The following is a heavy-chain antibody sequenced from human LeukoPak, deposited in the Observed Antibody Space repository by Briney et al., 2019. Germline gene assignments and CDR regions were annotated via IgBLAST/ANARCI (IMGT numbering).Heavy chain of an antibody. J-gene: IGHJ4*02. D-gene: IGHD3/OR15-3a*01. CDR2: IYYSGST. V-gene: IGHV4-59*01. Sequence: SETLSLTCTVSGGSISSYYWSWIRQPPGKGLEWIGYIYYSGSTNYNPSLKSRVTISVDTSKNQFSLKLSSVTAADTAVYYCARDREGSDLLLSFGFAYWGQGTLVTVSS. CDR3: ARDREGSDLLLSFGFAY. CDR1: GGSISSYY.